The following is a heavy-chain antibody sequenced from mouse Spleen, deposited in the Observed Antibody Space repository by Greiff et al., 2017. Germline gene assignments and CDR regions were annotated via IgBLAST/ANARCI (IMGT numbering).Heavy chain of an antibody. CDR2: IWSGGST. J-gene: IGHJ1*01. V-gene: IGHV2-2*02. D-gene: IGHD1-1*01. CDR3: ARRGVEGYFDV. CDR1: GFSLTSYG. Sequence: VTLVESGPGLVQPSQSLSITCTVSGFSLTSYGVHWVRQSPGKGLEWLGVIWSGGSTDYNAAFISRLSISKDNSKSQVFFKMNSLQANDTAIYYCARRGVEGYFDVWGAGTTVTVSS.